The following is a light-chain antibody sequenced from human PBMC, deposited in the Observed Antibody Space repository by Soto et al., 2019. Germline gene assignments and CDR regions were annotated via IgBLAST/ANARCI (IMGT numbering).Light chain of an antibody. V-gene: IGKV3-15*01. CDR3: QPYNNWPLT. J-gene: IGKJ4*01. CDR1: QSVSSD. CDR2: DTS. Sequence: EIVLTQSPATLSLSPGERATLSCRASQSVSSDLAWYQHKPGQTPRLLIYDTSTRATGVPTRFSGSRSGAEFTLTINSLQSEDFAVYYCQPYNNWPLTFGGGTKVDIK.